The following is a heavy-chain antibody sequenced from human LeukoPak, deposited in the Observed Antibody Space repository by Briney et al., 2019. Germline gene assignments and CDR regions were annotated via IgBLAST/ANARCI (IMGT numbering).Heavy chain of an antibody. Sequence: GGSLRLSCAASGFTFSSYAMSWVRQAPGKGLEWVSAISGSCGSTYYADSVKGRFTISRDNSKNTLYLQMNSLRAEDTAVYYCAKDLSITMVRGVIIANYPDYYYYGMDVWGQGTTVTVSS. D-gene: IGHD3-10*01. CDR2: ISGSCGST. CDR1: GFTFSSYA. V-gene: IGHV3-23*01. CDR3: AKDLSITMVRGVIIANYPDYYYYGMDV. J-gene: IGHJ6*02.